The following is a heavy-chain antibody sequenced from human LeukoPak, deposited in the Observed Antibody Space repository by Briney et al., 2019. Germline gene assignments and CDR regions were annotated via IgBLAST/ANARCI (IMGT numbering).Heavy chain of an antibody. CDR2: ISSSSRTI. V-gene: IGHV3-48*03. Sequence: GGPLRLSFAACGFTFSSYEMNGVGQAPGKGREGGGYISSSSRTIDYAGSVKGRLTISRENAKNSLYVQMKSRRAEDTAGYDVAELRLTMIGGVWGKGTPVTISS. CDR1: GFTFSSYE. CDR3: AELRLTMIGGV. J-gene: IGHJ6*04. D-gene: IGHD3-10*02.